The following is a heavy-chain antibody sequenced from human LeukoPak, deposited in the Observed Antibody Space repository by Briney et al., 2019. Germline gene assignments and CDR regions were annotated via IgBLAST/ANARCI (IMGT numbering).Heavy chain of an antibody. Sequence: PGGSLRLSCAASGFTFSSYGMHWVRQAPGKGLEWVANIKQDGSEKYYVDSVKGRFTISRDNAKNSLYLQMNSLRAEDTAVYYCARIRRYDILTGYYKYWGQGTLVTVSS. D-gene: IGHD3-9*01. CDR3: ARIRRYDILTGYYKY. J-gene: IGHJ4*02. CDR2: IKQDGSEK. CDR1: GFTFSSYG. V-gene: IGHV3-7*05.